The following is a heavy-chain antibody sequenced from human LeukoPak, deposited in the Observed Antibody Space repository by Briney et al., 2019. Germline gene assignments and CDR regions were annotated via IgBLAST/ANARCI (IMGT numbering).Heavy chain of an antibody. V-gene: IGHV3-11*01. Sequence: GGSLRLSCAASGFTFTDYYMGWIRQAPGKGLEWLSYSSGSGTTIFYADSVKGRFTISRDNAKNSVDLQMNSLRAEDTAVYYCGRDLSGSYNYWGQGTLVTVSS. CDR2: SSGSGTTI. CDR1: GFTFTDYY. D-gene: IGHD1-26*01. CDR3: GRDLSGSYNY. J-gene: IGHJ4*02.